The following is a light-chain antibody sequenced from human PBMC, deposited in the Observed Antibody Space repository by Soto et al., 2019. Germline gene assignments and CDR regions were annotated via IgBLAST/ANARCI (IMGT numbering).Light chain of an antibody. CDR1: SSNIGAGYD. V-gene: IGLV1-40*01. Sequence: QSVLTQPPSVSGAPGQRVTISCTGSSSNIGAGYDVHWYQQLPGTAPKLLIYGNSNRPSGVPVRFSGSKSGTSASLAITGRQAEDEADYYCQSYDSSLSGVVFGGGTKLTVL. J-gene: IGLJ2*01. CDR2: GNS. CDR3: QSYDSSLSGVV.